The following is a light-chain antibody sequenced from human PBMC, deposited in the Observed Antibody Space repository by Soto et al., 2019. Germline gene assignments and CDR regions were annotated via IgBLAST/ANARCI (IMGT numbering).Light chain of an antibody. CDR2: EVV. J-gene: IGLJ1*01. CDR1: KNDIGVYDF. CDR3: KSYAGSNTYV. Sequence: QSVLTQPPSASGSPGQSVTISCTGTKNDIGVYDFVSWYQHHPGKAPRLIIYEVVQRPSGVPDRFSGSKSGNTASLTVSGLQAADEGHYFCKSYAGSNTYVFGSGTKLTVL. V-gene: IGLV2-8*01.